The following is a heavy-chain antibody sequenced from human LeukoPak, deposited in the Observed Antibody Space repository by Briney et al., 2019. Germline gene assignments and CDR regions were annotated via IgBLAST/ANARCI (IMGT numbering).Heavy chain of an antibody. D-gene: IGHD5-18*01. V-gene: IGHV1-2*02. CDR3: ARARGYSYGWHQDIDY. CDR2: INPNSGGT. J-gene: IGHJ4*02. Sequence: VASVKVSCKASGYTFTGYYMHWVRQAPGQGLEWMGWINPNSGGTNYAQKFQGRVTMTRDTSISTAYVELSRLRSDDTAVYYCARARGYSYGWHQDIDYWGQGTLVTVSS. CDR1: GYTFTGYY.